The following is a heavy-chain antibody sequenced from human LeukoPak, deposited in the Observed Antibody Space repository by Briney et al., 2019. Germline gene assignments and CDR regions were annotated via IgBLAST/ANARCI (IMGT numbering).Heavy chain of an antibody. D-gene: IGHD3-22*01. CDR2: IYPGDSDT. CDR3: ARLGSGYGNAFDI. J-gene: IGHJ3*02. CDR1: GYSFTSYW. Sequence: LGEALKISCKCSGYSFTSYWIGWVRQMPGKGLEWMGIIYPGDSDTRYSPSCQGQVTISADKSISTAYLQWSSLKASDTAMYYCARLGSGYGNAFDIWGQGTMVTVSS. V-gene: IGHV5-51*01.